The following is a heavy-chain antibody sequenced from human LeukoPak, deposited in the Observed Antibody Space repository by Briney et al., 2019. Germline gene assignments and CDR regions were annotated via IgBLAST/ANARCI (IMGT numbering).Heavy chain of an antibody. Sequence: GGSLRLSCAASGFTFSSYDMHWVRQATGKGLEWVSAIGTAGDTYYPGSVKGRFTISRENAKNSLYLQMNSLRAGDTAVYYCARGPRADYGDYVLHYWGQGTLVTVSS. CDR1: GFTFSSYD. D-gene: IGHD4-17*01. V-gene: IGHV3-13*01. CDR2: IGTAGDT. J-gene: IGHJ4*02. CDR3: ARGPRADYGDYVLHY.